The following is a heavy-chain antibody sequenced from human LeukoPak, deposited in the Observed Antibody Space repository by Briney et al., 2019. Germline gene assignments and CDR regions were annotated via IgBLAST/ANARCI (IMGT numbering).Heavy chain of an antibody. CDR2: MNPNSGNT. J-gene: IGHJ6*02. V-gene: IGHV1-8*01. Sequence: ASVKVSCKASGYTFTSYDINWVRQAPGQGLEWMGWMNPNSGNTGYAQKFQGRVTMTRNTSISTANMELSSLRSEDTAVYYCARAPRSQYSSGWLDVWGQGTTVTVSS. CDR1: GYTFTSYD. CDR3: ARAPRSQYSSGWLDV. D-gene: IGHD6-19*01.